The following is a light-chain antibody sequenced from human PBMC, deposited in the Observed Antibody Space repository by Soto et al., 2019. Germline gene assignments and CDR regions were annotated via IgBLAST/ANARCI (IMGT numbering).Light chain of an antibody. V-gene: IGKV3-11*01. CDR3: QQRSNWIT. J-gene: IGKJ5*01. CDR1: QSVSSN. Sequence: EIVLTQSPATLSVSPGERATLSCRASQSVSSNLAWYQQKRGQAPRLLIYGASNRATGIPDRFSGSGSGTDFILTISSLEPEDFAIYYCQQRSNWITFGQGTRLEIK. CDR2: GAS.